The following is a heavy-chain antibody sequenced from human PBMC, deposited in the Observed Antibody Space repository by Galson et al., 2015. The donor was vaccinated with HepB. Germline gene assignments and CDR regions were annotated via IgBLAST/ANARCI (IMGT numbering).Heavy chain of an antibody. Sequence: SLRLSCAASGFTFSSYGMHWVRQAPGKGLEWVAVISYDGSNKYYADSVKGRFTISRDNSKNTLYLQMNSLRAEDTAVYYCAKLRLRSPLSYFDYWGQGTLVTVSS. V-gene: IGHV3-30*18. CDR1: GFTFSSYG. CDR3: AKLRLRSPLSYFDY. CDR2: ISYDGSNK. D-gene: IGHD4-17*01. J-gene: IGHJ4*02.